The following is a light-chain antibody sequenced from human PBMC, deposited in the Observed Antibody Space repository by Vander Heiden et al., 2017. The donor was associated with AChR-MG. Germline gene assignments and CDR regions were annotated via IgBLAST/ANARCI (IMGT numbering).Light chain of an antibody. J-gene: IGKJ2*01. CDR2: WAS. CDR1: QSVLYSSNNKNY. CDR3: QQDDSTPPT. V-gene: IGKV4-1*01. Sequence: DIVMTQSPDSLAVSLGERATINCKSSQSVLYSSNNKNYLAWYQQKPGQPPKLLIYWASTRESGVPDRFSGSGSGTDFTLTISSLQAEDVAVYYCQQDDSTPPTFGQRTKLEIK.